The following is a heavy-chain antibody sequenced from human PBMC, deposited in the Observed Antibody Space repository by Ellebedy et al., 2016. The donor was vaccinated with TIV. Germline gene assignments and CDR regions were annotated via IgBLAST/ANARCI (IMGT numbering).Heavy chain of an antibody. J-gene: IGHJ4*02. D-gene: IGHD2-15*01. CDR1: GFTFSSYG. CDR3: ATGLSATLDY. V-gene: IGHV3-30*02. CDR2: IRYDGSNK. Sequence: PGGSLRLSCAASGFTFSSYGMHWVRQAPGKGLEWVAFIRYDGSNKYYADSVKGRFTISRDNSKNTLYLQMNSLRAEDTAVYYCATGLSATLDYWGQGTLVTVSS.